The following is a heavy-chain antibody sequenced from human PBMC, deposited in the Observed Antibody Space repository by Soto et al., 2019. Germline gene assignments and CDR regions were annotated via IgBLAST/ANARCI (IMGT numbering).Heavy chain of an antibody. D-gene: IGHD3-3*01. CDR3: ARGGIRFLEWLFYFDY. CDR2: INSDGSST. Sequence: PGGSLRLSCAPSAFTFSSYWRHWVRQAPGMGLVLVSRINSDGSSTSYADSLKGRFTITRDNAKNTLCMQMNSLRAEDTAVYYCARGGIRFLEWLFYFDYWGQGTLVTVSS. J-gene: IGHJ4*02. V-gene: IGHV3-74*01. CDR1: AFTFSSYW.